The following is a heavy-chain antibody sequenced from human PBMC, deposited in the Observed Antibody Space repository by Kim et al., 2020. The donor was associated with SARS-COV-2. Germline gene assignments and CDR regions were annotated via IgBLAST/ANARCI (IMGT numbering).Heavy chain of an antibody. V-gene: IGHV3-15*01. Sequence: KGRFTIPRDDSKNTLYLQMNSLKTEDTAVYYCTTDLGYCSGGYCYNWFDPWGQGTLVTVSS. D-gene: IGHD2-15*01. J-gene: IGHJ5*02. CDR3: TTDLGYCSGGYCYNWFDP.